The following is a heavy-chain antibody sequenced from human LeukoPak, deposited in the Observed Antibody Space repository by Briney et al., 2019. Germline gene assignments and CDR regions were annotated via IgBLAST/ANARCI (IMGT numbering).Heavy chain of an antibody. J-gene: IGHJ4*02. Sequence: GGSLRLSCAASGFAFSSYAMSWVRQAPGKGLEWVSAISGSGGSTYYADSVKGRFTISRDNSKNTLYLQMNSLRAEDTAVYYCAKDRDYGGNSGDYWGQGTLVTVSS. CDR3: AKDRDYGGNSGDY. CDR2: ISGSGGST. CDR1: GFAFSSYA. D-gene: IGHD4-23*01. V-gene: IGHV3-23*01.